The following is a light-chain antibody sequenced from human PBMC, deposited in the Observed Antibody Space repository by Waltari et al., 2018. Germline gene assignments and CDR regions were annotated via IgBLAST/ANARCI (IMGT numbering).Light chain of an antibody. J-gene: IGKJ1*01. Sequence: EIVLTQSPGTLSLSPGERATLSCRASQRISSSYLAWYQQKPGQAPRLLIYGASSRATGIPDRFSGSGSESDFTLTITRLGPEDFAVYHCQQYGRSWTFGQGTKVEIK. CDR1: QRISSSY. V-gene: IGKV3-20*01. CDR2: GAS. CDR3: QQYGRSWT.